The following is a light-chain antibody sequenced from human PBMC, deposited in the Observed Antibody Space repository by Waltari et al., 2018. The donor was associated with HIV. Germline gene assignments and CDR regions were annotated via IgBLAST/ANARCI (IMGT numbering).Light chain of an antibody. CDR3: QVWDSNADHLVV. CDR2: DNS. V-gene: IGLV3-21*02. CDR1: NIGS. Sequence: SYVLTQPPSVSVAPGLTASIPCGGNNIGSVHWYQQKPGQAPVMVVYDNSGRPSGIPERFSGSNSGNTATLTISGVEAGDEADYYCQVWDSNADHLVVFGGGTKLTV. J-gene: IGLJ2*01.